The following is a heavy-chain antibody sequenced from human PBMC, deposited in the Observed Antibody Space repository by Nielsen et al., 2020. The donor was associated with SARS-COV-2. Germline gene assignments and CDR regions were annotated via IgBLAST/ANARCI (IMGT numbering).Heavy chain of an antibody. CDR2: ISWNSGSI. CDR3: AKDSGSWYVQH. D-gene: IGHD6-13*01. Sequence: GGSLRLSCAASGFTFDDYAMHWVRQAPGKGLEWVSGISWNSGSIGYADSVKGRFTISRDNAKNSLYLQMNSLRAEDTALYYCAKDSGSWYVQHWGQGTLVTVSS. J-gene: IGHJ1*01. CDR1: GFTFDDYA. V-gene: IGHV3-9*01.